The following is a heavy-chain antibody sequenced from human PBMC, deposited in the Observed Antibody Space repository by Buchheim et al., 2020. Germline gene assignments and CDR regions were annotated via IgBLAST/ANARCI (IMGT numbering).Heavy chain of an antibody. V-gene: IGHV4-30-2*01. CDR3: ARGGGSGSSPPPYYYYGMDV. Sequence: QLQLQESGSGLVKPSQTLSLTCAVSGGSISSGGYSWSWIRQPPGKGLEWIGYIYHSGSTYYNPSLKSLVTISVNRAKNQFSLKLSSVTAADTAVYYCARGGGSGSSPPPYYYYGMDVWGQGTT. CDR1: GGSISSGGYS. D-gene: IGHD3-10*01. J-gene: IGHJ6*02. CDR2: IYHSGST.